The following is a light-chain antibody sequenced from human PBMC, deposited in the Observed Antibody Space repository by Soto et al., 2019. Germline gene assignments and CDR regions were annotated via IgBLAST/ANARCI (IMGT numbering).Light chain of an antibody. CDR3: QQSVRLLVT. J-gene: IGKJ4*02. V-gene: IGKV3-15*01. Sequence: ASQSVSSNLAWYQQKPGQAPSLLIYGASTRATGTPARFSGSGSGTEFTLACSILNSDDLAVHSMQQSVRLLVTFGGGTKVDI. CDR2: GAS. CDR1: QSVSSN.